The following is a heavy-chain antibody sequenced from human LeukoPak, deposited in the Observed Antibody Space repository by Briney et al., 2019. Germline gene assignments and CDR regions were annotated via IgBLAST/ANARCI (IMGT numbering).Heavy chain of an antibody. V-gene: IGHV4-59*12. CDR2: IYYSGST. CDR1: GGSISSYY. Sequence: SETLSLTCTVSGGSISSYYWSWIRQPPGKGLEWIGYIYYSGSTNYNPSLKSRVTISVDTSKNQFSLKLSSVTAADTAVYYCARGSGYYGSGSYYPRWGQGTLVTVSS. J-gene: IGHJ4*02. CDR3: ARGSGYYGSGSYYPR. D-gene: IGHD3-10*01.